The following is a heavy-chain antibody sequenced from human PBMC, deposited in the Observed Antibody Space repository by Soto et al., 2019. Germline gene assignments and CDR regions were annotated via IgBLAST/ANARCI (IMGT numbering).Heavy chain of an antibody. CDR3: ARDEYYFSPRYFDY. Sequence: QVQLVESGGGGVQPGRSLRLSCAASGFTFSSYAMHWVRQAPGTGLAWVAVISYDGSNKYYAESVKGRFTISRDHSKNTLYLQMNSWRAEDTAVYYCARDEYYFSPRYFDYWGQGTLVTVSS. CDR1: GFTFSSYA. J-gene: IGHJ4*02. CDR2: ISYDGSNK. V-gene: IGHV3-30-3*01. D-gene: IGHD2-8*01.